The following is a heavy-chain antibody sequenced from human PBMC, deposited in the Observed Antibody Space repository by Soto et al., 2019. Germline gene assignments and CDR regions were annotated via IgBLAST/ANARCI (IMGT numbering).Heavy chain of an antibody. CDR2: ISGSGGST. J-gene: IGHJ4*02. V-gene: IGHV3-23*01. D-gene: IGHD2-2*01. CDR1: GFTFSSYA. CDR3: AKDFNRDIVVVPPAKVAWVY. Sequence: GGSLRLSCAASGFTFSSYAMSWVRQAPGKGLEWVSAISGSGGSTYYADSVKGRFTISRDNSKNTLYLQMNSLRAEDTAVYYCAKDFNRDIVVVPPAKVAWVYWGQGTLVTVSS.